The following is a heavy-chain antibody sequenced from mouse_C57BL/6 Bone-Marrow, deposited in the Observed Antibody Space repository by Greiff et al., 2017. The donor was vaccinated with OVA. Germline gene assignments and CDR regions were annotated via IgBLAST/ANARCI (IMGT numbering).Heavy chain of an antibody. CDR2: IRSKSNNYAT. CDR1: GFSFNTYA. V-gene: IGHV10-1*01. D-gene: IGHD3-2*02. Sequence: EVNLVESGGGLVQPKGSLKLSCAASGFSFNTYAMNWVRQAPGKGLEWVARIRSKSNNYATYYADSVKDRFTISRDDSESMLYLQMNNLKTEDTAMYYCVRDSSGYFDYWGQGTTLTVSS. CDR3: VRDSSGYFDY. J-gene: IGHJ2*01.